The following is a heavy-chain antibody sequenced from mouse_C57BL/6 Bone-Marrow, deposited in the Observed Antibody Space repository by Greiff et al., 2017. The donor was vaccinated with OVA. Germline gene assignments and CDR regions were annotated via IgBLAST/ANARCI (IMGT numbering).Heavy chain of an antibody. Sequence: EVQLQQSGPELVKPGASVKIPCKASGYTFTDYNMDWVKQSHGKSLEWIGDINPNNGGTIYNQKFKGKATLTVDKSSSTAYMELRSLTSEDTAVYYCAVLHYYAMDYWGQGTSVTVSS. D-gene: IGHD1-1*01. CDR3: AVLHYYAMDY. J-gene: IGHJ4*01. V-gene: IGHV1-18*01. CDR1: GYTFTDYN. CDR2: INPNNGGT.